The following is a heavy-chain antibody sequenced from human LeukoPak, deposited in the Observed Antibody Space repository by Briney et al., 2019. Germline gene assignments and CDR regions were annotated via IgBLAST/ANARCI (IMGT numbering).Heavy chain of an antibody. Sequence: GGSLRLSCAASGFTLSNYWMSWDRQAPGRGLEWVANIKQDGGEKYYVDSVKGRFTISRPNAKNSLFLQMSSLRVEAMVVYYYARDLDNRSWRFNCFDPWGQGHVVTVSS. CDR3: ARDLDNRSWRFNCFDP. CDR1: GFTLSNYW. J-gene: IGHJ5*02. D-gene: IGHD1-14*01. CDR2: IKQDGGEK. V-gene: IGHV3-7*01.